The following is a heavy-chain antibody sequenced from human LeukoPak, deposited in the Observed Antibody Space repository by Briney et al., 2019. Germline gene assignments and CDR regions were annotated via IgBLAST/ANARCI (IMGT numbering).Heavy chain of an antibody. CDR2: IKSKTDGGTT. Sequence: PGGSLRLSCAASGFTFSNAWMSWVRQAPGKGLEWVGRIKSKTDGGTTDYAAPVKGRFTISRDDSKNTLYLQMNSLKTEDTAVYYCIPFHVAVAGNEGFDYWGQGTLVTVSS. J-gene: IGHJ4*02. CDR3: IPFHVAVAGNEGFDY. V-gene: IGHV3-15*01. CDR1: GFTFSNAW. D-gene: IGHD6-19*01.